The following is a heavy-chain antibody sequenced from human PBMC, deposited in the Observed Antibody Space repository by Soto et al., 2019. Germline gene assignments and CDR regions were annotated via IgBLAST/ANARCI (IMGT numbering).Heavy chain of an antibody. CDR1: GFTFSSYS. CDR2: ISSSSSYI. J-gene: IGHJ4*02. CDR3: ARDSYDFWTAYSY. V-gene: IGHV3-21*01. Sequence: EVQLVESGGGLVKPGASLRLSCAASGFTFSSYSMSWVRQAPGRGLEWVSSISSSSSYIYYADSVKGRFTISRDNAKNSLYLQMNSLRAECTAVYYCARDSYDFWTAYSYWGQGTQVTVSS. D-gene: IGHD3-3*01.